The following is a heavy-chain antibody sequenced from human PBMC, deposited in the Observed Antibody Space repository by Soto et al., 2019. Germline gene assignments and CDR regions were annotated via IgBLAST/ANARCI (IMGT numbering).Heavy chain of an antibody. V-gene: IGHV4-30-4*01. Sequence: QVQLQESGPGLVKPSQTLSLTCTVSGGSISSGDYYWSWIRQPPGKGLEWIGYIYYSGSTYYSPSLKSRVTISVDTSKNQFSLKLSSVTAADTAVYDCARERPDGARLDPWGQGTLVTVSS. CDR1: GGSISSGDYY. D-gene: IGHD6-6*01. CDR2: IYYSGST. CDR3: ARERPDGARLDP. J-gene: IGHJ5*02.